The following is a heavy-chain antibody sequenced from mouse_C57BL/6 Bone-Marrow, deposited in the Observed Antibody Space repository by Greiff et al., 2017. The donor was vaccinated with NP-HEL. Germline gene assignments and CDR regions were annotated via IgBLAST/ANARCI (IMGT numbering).Heavy chain of an antibody. J-gene: IGHJ3*01. D-gene: IGHD2-3*01. Sequence: VQLQQSGAELVKPGASVKLSCKASGYTFTEYTIHWVKQRSGQGLEWIGWFYPGSGSIKYNEKFKDKATLTADKSSSTVYMELSRWTSEDSAVYFCARHEDDGYYVPAWFAYWGQGTLVTVSA. CDR3: ARHEDDGYYVPAWFAY. CDR2: FYPGSGSI. CDR1: GYTFTEYT. V-gene: IGHV1-62-2*01.